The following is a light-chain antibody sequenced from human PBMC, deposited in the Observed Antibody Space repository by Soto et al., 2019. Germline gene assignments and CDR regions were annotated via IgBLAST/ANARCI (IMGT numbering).Light chain of an antibody. CDR1: QSVSSN. J-gene: IGKJ3*01. CDR2: GAS. V-gene: IGKV3-15*01. CDR3: QPYSNWPLT. Sequence: EIVMTQSPATRSVSPGERATLSCRASQSVSSNLAWYQQKPGQAPRLLIYGASTRATGIPARFSGSGSGTEFTLTISSLQSEDFAVYYCQPYSNWPLTFGPGPKVDIK.